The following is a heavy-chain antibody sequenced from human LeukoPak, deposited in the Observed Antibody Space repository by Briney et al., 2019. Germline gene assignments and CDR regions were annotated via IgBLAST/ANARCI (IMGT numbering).Heavy chain of an antibody. CDR2: INPNSGGT. J-gene: IGHJ4*02. CDR3: ARLSGHPAY. V-gene: IGHV1-2*02. CDR1: GYTFTGYY. D-gene: IGHD2/OR15-2a*01. Sequence: ASVKVSCKASGYTFTGYYMHWVRQAPGQGLEWMGWINPNSGGTNYAQKFQGRVTMTKDAAISTAYMELNTLTSDDTAFYYCARLSGHPAYWGQGTLVAVSS.